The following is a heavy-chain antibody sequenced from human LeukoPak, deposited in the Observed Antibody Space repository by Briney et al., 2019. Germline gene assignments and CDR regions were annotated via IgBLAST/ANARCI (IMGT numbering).Heavy chain of an antibody. CDR1: GFTFSNYG. J-gene: IGHJ4*02. V-gene: IGHV3-23*01. D-gene: IGHD1-26*01. Sequence: QPGGCLRLSCAASGFTFSNYGMGWVRQAPGKGLEWVSVISGSDGNTDYADSVKGRFTISRDNSKNTLYLQMNSLRAEDTAVYYCAKDGSYYNFDSWGQGTLVTVSS. CDR2: ISGSDGNT. CDR3: AKDGSYYNFDS.